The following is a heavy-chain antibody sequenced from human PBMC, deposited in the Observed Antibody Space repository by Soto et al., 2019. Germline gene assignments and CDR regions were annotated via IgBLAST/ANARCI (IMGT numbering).Heavy chain of an antibody. J-gene: IGHJ4*02. D-gene: IGHD5-12*01. CDR3: ARSPTYSGYDHFDY. CDR2: ISSSSSTI. CDR1: GFTFSSYS. Sequence: PGGSLRLSCAASGFTFSSYSMNWVRQAPGKGLEWVSYISSSSSTIYYADSVKGRFTISRDNAKNPLYLQMNSLRAEDTAVYYCARSPTYSGYDHFDYWGQGTLVTVSS. V-gene: IGHV3-48*01.